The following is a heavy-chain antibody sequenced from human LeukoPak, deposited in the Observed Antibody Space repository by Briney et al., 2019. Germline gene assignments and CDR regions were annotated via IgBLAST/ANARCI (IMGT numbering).Heavy chain of an antibody. Sequence: ASVRVSCKASGYLFINYGITWLRQAPGQGLECMGWISPYSGNTDYAQKLQGRVTMTTDRSTTTAYMELRTLGFDDTAVYYCARTSGVSVAGSPYYFDFWGQGTLITVSS. CDR2: ISPYSGNT. CDR1: GYLFINYG. V-gene: IGHV1-18*01. J-gene: IGHJ4*02. CDR3: ARTSGVSVAGSPYYFDF. D-gene: IGHD6-13*01.